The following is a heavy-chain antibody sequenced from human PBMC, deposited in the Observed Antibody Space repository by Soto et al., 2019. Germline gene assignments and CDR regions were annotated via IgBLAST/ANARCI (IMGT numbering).Heavy chain of an antibody. V-gene: IGHV4-61*08. CDR2: IYYSGST. J-gene: IGHJ5*02. Sequence: SETLSLTCTVSGGSISSGGYYWSWIRQPPGKGLEWIGYIYYSGSTNYNPSLKSRVTISVDTSKNQFSLKLSSVTAADTAVYYCARVGGYSYGDPLNWFDPWGQGTLVTVS. CDR3: ARVGGYSYGDPLNWFDP. CDR1: GGSISSGGYY. D-gene: IGHD5-18*01.